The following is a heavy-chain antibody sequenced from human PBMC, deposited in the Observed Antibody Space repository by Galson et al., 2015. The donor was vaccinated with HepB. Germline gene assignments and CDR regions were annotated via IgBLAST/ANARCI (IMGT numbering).Heavy chain of an antibody. D-gene: IGHD5-12*01. J-gene: IGHJ6*02. Sequence: CAISGDSVSSNSAAWNWMRQSPSRGLEWLGRTYYRSKWYTDYAPSVKSRITINPDTSKNQFSLKLSSVTAADTAVYYCARHVRVATRDYYYYGMDVWGQGTTVTVSS. CDR3: ARHVRVATRDYYYYGMDV. CDR1: GDSVSSNSAA. V-gene: IGHV6-1*01. CDR2: TYYRSKWYT.